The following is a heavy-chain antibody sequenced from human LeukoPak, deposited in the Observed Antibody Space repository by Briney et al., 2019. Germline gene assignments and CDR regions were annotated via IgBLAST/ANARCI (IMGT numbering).Heavy chain of an antibody. Sequence: GGSLRLSCTASGFTFSDSYMSWIRQAPGKGLEWISKIGSSNVYTNYADSVKGRFTISSDNSKNTVYLQMNSLRPEDMAVYYCAKEIFSGLLYIDYWGQGTLVTVSS. CDR1: GFTFSDSY. V-gene: IGHV3-11*05. D-gene: IGHD5-12*01. J-gene: IGHJ4*02. CDR2: IGSSNVYT. CDR3: AKEIFSGLLYIDY.